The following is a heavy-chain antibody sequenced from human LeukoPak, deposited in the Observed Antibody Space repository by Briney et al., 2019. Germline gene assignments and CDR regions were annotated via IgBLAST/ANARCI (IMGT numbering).Heavy chain of an antibody. CDR3: ARASKDSSSWYSWYFDL. J-gene: IGHJ2*01. CDR1: GGSISSSNW. D-gene: IGHD6-13*01. Sequence: SGTLSLTCAVSGGSISSSNWWSWVRPPPGKGLEWIGEIYHSGSTNYNPSLKSRVTISVDKSKNQFSLKLSSVTAADTAVYYCARASKDSSSWYSWYFDLWGRGTLVTVSS. CDR2: IYHSGST. V-gene: IGHV4-4*02.